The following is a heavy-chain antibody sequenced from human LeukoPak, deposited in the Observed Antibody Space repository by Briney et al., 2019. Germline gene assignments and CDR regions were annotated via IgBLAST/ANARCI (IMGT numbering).Heavy chain of an antibody. Sequence: GASVKVSCKASGYTFTGYYMHWVRQPPGQGLEWMGWINPNSGGTNYAQKFQGRVTMTRDTSISTAYMELSRLRSDDTAVYYCARDYGGNSGGFDYWGQGTLVIVSS. D-gene: IGHD4-23*01. CDR3: ARDYGGNSGGFDY. J-gene: IGHJ4*02. CDR2: INPNSGGT. CDR1: GYTFTGYY. V-gene: IGHV1-2*02.